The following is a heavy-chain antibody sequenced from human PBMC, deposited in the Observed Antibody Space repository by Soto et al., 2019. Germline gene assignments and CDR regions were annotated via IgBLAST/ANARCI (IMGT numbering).Heavy chain of an antibody. CDR2: IYYSGST. J-gene: IGHJ6*03. Sequence: PSETLSLTCTVSGGSISSYYCSWIRQPPGKGLEWIGYIYYSGSTNYNPSLKSRVTISVDTSKNQFSLKLSSVTAADTAVYYCAKTSGSPVGDYYYYYLDVWGKGTTVTVSS. D-gene: IGHD3-10*01. V-gene: IGHV4-59*01. CDR3: AKTSGSPVGDYYYYYLDV. CDR1: GGSISSYY.